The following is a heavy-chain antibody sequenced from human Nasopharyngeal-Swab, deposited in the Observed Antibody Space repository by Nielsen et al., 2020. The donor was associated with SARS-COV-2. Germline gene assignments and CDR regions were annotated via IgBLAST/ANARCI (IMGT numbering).Heavy chain of an antibody. CDR1: GGTFSNYA. CDR2: TIPILGLA. J-gene: IGHJ6*03. D-gene: IGHD5-18*01. V-gene: IGHV1-69*04. CDR3: ARDTPEDTTLVTAYYYYMDV. Sequence: SVKVSCKASGGTFSNYAFSWVRQAPGQGLEWMGRTIPILGLANYAQKFLGRVTITADKSTNTAYMELSSLRSEDTAVYYCARDTPEDTTLVTAYYYYMDVWGKGTTVTVSS.